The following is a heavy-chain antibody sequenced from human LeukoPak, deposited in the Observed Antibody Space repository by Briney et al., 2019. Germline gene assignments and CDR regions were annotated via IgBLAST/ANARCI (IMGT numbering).Heavy chain of an antibody. CDR3: ARVVPTYGDYARSYFDY. CDR2: INHSGST. CDR1: GGSFSGYY. Sequence: SETLSLTCAVYGGSFSGYYWSWIRQPPGKGLEWIGEINHSGSTNYNPSLKSRVTISVDTSKNQFTLKLSSVTAADTAVYYCARVVPTYGDYARSYFDYWGQGTLVTVSS. D-gene: IGHD4-17*01. J-gene: IGHJ4*02. V-gene: IGHV4-34*01.